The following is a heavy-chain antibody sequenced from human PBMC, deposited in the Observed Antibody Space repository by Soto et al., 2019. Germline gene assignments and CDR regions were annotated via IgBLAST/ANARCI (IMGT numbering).Heavy chain of an antibody. CDR1: GFTFSSYA. Sequence: LRLSCAASGFTFSSYAMSWVRQAPGKGLEWVSAISGSGGSTYYADSVKGRFTIPRDNSKNTLYLQMNSLRAEDTAVYYCAKVSYYYDSSGYPGYWGQGTLVTVSS. J-gene: IGHJ4*02. CDR3: AKVSYYYDSSGYPGY. D-gene: IGHD3-22*01. CDR2: ISGSGGST. V-gene: IGHV3-23*01.